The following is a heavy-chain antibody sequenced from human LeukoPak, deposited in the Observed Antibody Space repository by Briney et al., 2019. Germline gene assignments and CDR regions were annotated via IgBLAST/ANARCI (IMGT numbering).Heavy chain of an antibody. CDR1: GGSISSYY. D-gene: IGHD3-10*01. J-gene: IGHJ3*02. Sequence: SETLSLTCTVSGGSISSYYWSWIRQPPGKGLEWIGYIYYSGSTNYNPSLKSRVTISVDTSENQFSLKLSSVTAADTAVYYCARTGYVYGSGSPAQDDAFDIWGQGTMVTVSS. CDR2: IYYSGST. CDR3: ARTGYVYGSGSPAQDDAFDI. V-gene: IGHV4-59*08.